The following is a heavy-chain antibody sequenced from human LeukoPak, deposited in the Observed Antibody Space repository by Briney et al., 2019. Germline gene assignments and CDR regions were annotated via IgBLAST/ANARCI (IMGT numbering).Heavy chain of an antibody. CDR3: AVPYYDILTGYYRGRYYYYYGMDV. D-gene: IGHD3-9*01. CDR2: IYYSGNI. V-gene: IGHV4-59*12. J-gene: IGHJ6*02. Sequence: SETLSLTCTVSGGSISNYYWSWIRQPPGKGLEWIGYIYYSGNINYNPSLKSRVTISVDTSKNQFSLKLSSVTAADTAVYYCAVPYYDILTGYYRGRYYYYYGMDVWGQGTTVTVSS. CDR1: GGSISNYY.